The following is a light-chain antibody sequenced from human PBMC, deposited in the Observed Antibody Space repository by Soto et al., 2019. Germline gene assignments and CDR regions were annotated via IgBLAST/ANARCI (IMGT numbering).Light chain of an antibody. J-gene: IGKJ3*01. CDR2: DAS. V-gene: IGKV3-11*01. Sequence: EIVLTQSPATLSLSPGERATLSCRASQSVSRYLAWYQQKPGQAPRLLITDASNRATGIPARFSGSGSGPDFTLTVSSLEPEDFAVYYCQQRSNSEITFGPGTKVDIK. CDR3: QQRSNSEIT. CDR1: QSVSRY.